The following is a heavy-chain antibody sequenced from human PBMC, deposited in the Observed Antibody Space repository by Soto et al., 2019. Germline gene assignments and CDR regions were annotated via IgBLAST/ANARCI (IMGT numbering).Heavy chain of an antibody. Sequence: PSETLSLTCTVSGGSISSSSYYWGWIRQPPGKGLEWIGSIYYSGSTYYNPSLKSRVTISVDTSKNQFSLKLSSVTAADTAVYYCASPGNIVVVPAAIGDFYYYYMDVWGKG. CDR1: GGSISSSSYY. V-gene: IGHV4-39*01. CDR2: IYYSGST. CDR3: ASPGNIVVVPAAIGDFYYYYMDV. J-gene: IGHJ6*03. D-gene: IGHD2-2*02.